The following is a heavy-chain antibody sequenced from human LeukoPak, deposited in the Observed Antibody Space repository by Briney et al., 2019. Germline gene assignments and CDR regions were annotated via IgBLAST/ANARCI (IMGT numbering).Heavy chain of an antibody. V-gene: IGHV4-59*12. CDR2: IYYSGST. Sequence: PSETLSLTCTVSGGSISSYYWSWIRQPPGKGLEWIGYIYYSGSTNYNPSLKSRVTISVDTSKNQFSLKLSSVTPADTAVYYCARAKGDYYDSSGYSRWGQGTLVTVSS. D-gene: IGHD3-22*01. CDR1: GGSISSYY. CDR3: ARAKGDYYDSSGYSR. J-gene: IGHJ4*02.